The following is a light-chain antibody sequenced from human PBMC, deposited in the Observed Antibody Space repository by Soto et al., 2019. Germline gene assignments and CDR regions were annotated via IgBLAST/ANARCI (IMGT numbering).Light chain of an antibody. J-gene: IGLJ2*01. CDR2: STN. Sequence: QTVVTQEPSLSVSPGGTVTLTCGLSSGSVSTSYYPSWYQQTPGQAPRTLIYSTNTRSSGVPDRFSGSFLGNKAALTITGAEADDECDYYCALYMGSGIVVFGGGTQLTVL. CDR3: ALYMGSGIVV. V-gene: IGLV8-61*01. CDR1: SGSVSTSYY.